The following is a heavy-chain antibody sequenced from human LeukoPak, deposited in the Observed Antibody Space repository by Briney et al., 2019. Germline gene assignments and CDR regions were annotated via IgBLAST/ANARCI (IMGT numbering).Heavy chain of an antibody. V-gene: IGHV1-69*05. D-gene: IGHD5-24*01. CDR1: GGTFSSYA. CDR2: IIPIFGTA. CDR3: ASLEDGPWYYYYYMDV. J-gene: IGHJ6*03. Sequence: EASVKVSCKASGGTFSSYAISWVRQAPGQGLEWMGGIIPIFGTANYAQKFRGRVTITTDESTSTAYMELSSLRSEDTAVYYCASLEDGPWYYYYYMDVWSKGTTVTVSS.